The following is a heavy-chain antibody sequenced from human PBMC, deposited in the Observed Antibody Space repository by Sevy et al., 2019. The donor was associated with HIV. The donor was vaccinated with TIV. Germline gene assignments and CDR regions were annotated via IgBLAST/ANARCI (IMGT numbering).Heavy chain of an antibody. J-gene: IGHJ6*02. Sequence: GGSLRLSCAASGFTFSSYSMNWVRQAPGKGLEWVSYISSSSTIYYADSVKGRFTISRDNAKNSLYLQMNSLRAEDTAVYYCAREGGGNYGYYYGMDVWGQGTTVTVSS. CDR2: ISSSSTI. D-gene: IGHD4-4*01. CDR1: GFTFSSYS. V-gene: IGHV3-48*01. CDR3: AREGGGNYGYYYGMDV.